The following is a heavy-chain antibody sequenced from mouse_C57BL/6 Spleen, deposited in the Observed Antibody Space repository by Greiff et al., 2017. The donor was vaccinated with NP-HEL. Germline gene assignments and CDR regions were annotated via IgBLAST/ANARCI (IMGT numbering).Heavy chain of an antibody. CDR3: ARRAIVTAKGSLHYFDC. CDR2: IYPGDGDT. J-gene: IGHJ2*01. CDR1: GYAFSSYW. V-gene: IGHV1-80*01. Sequence: QVQLQQSGAELVKPGASVKISCTASGYAFSSYWMNWVKQRPGKGLEWIGQIYPGDGDTNYNGKFKGKVTMSADKSSSTAYMQLSSLTSEDTAVLFCARRAIVTAKGSLHYFDCRGQGTTLTVAS. D-gene: IGHD6-2*01.